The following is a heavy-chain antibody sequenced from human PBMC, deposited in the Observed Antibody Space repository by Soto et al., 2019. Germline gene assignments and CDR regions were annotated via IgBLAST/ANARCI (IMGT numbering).Heavy chain of an antibody. CDR1: GGSVSSGSYY. J-gene: IGHJ3*02. D-gene: IGHD1-1*01. CDR3: ARVERGTATTVVDAFDI. Sequence: QVQLQQWGAGLLKPSETLSLTCAVYGGSVSSGSYYWSWIRQPPGKGLEWIGEMRHSGGTHFNPSLKSRVTISVDTSKNHVSLKVSFVTAADRALYYCARVERGTATTVVDAFDIWGPGTMVTVSS. V-gene: IGHV4-34*01. CDR2: MRHSGGT.